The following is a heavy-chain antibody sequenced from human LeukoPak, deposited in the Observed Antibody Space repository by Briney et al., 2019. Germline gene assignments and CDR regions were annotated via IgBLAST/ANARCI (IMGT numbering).Heavy chain of an antibody. V-gene: IGHV2-5*02. CDR3: AHTEHQLLPWGLGY. D-gene: IGHD2-2*01. J-gene: IGHJ4*02. CDR2: VYWDDDK. CDR1: GFSLSSSGVG. Sequence: SGPTLVKPTQTLTLTCTFSGFSLSSSGVGVGWIRQPPGKALEWLALVYWDDDKRYSPSLKSRLTITKDTSKNQVVLTMTNMHPVDTATYYCAHTEHQLLPWGLGYWGQGTLVTVSS.